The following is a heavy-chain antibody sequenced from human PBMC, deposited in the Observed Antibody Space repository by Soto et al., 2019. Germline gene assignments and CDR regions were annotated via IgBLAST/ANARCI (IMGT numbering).Heavy chain of an antibody. CDR2: INHSGST. V-gene: IGHV4-34*01. D-gene: IGHD1-26*01. J-gene: IGHJ4*02. Sequence: SETLSLTCAVYGGSFSGYYWSWIRQPPGKGLEWIGEINHSGSTNYNPSLKSRVTISVDKSKNQFSLKLSSVTAADTAVYYCARHRLLTPPVYWGQGTLVTVS. CDR1: GGSFSGYY. CDR3: ARHRLLTPPVY.